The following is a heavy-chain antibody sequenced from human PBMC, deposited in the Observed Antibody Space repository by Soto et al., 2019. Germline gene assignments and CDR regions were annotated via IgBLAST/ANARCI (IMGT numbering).Heavy chain of an antibody. CDR1: GGSISSGDYY. J-gene: IGHJ4*02. CDR3: ARAITMVRGYFDY. CDR2: IYYSGST. D-gene: IGHD3-10*01. V-gene: IGHV4-30-4*01. Sequence: SETLSLTCTVSGGSISSGDYYWSWIRQPPGKGLEWIGYIYYSGSTYYNPSLKSRVTISVDTSKNQFSLKLSSVTAADTAVYYCARAITMVRGYFDYWGQGTLVTVSS.